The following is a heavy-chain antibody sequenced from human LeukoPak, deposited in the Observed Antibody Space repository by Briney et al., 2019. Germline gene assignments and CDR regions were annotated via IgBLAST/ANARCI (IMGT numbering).Heavy chain of an antibody. CDR2: IYYSGTT. Sequence: SQTLSLTCTVSGGSISSGDYYWSWIRQPPGKGLEWIGYIYYSGTTYYSPSLKSRVTMSVDTSKNQFSLRLSSVTAADTAVYYCARNWNYWYFDLWGRGTLVTVSS. CDR1: GGSISSGDYY. J-gene: IGHJ2*01. D-gene: IGHD1-1*01. CDR3: ARNWNYWYFDL. V-gene: IGHV4-30-4*08.